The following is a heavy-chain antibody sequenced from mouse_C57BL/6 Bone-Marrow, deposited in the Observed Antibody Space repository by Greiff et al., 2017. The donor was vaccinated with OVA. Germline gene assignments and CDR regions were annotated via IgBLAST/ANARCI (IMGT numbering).Heavy chain of an antibody. CDR2: IWRGGST. CDR3: ATCYGSRLFAY. J-gene: IGHJ3*01. CDR1: GFSLTSYG. V-gene: IGHV2-5*01. D-gene: IGHD1-1*01. Sequence: QVQLKESGPGLVQPSQSLSITCTVSGFSLTSYGVHWVRQSPGKGLEWLGVIWRGGSTDYNAAFMSRLSTTKDNSTSQVFFKMNSLQADDTAIYYCATCYGSRLFAYWGQGTLVTVSA.